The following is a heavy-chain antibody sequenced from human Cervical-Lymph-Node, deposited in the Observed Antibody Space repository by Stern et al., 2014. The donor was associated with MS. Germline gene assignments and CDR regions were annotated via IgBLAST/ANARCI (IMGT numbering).Heavy chain of an antibody. CDR3: ATDYNY. J-gene: IGHJ4*02. CDR1: GSTLTDFF. CDR2: FDPEDGET. Sequence: QVQLVQSGAEVKKPGASVKVSCKVSGSTLTDFFMHWVRQPPGQGLEWMGGFDPEDGETIYAPKVQGRVIMTEDTSTDTAYLRVSSLRSDDTAVYYCATDYNYWGQGTLVTVSS. V-gene: IGHV1-24*01. D-gene: IGHD3-10*01.